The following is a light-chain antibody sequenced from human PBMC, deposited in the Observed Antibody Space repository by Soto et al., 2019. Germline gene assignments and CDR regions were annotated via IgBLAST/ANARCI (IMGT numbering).Light chain of an antibody. CDR2: GAS. V-gene: IGKV3-15*01. CDR1: QYVSSF. CDR3: QQYNNWPWT. Sequence: EIVLTQSPATLPLSPGERATLSCRASQYVSSFLAWYQQKAGQAPRLLIYGASTRATGIPARFSGSGSGTEFTLTINSLQSEDFAVYYCQQYNNWPWTFGQGTKVDI. J-gene: IGKJ1*01.